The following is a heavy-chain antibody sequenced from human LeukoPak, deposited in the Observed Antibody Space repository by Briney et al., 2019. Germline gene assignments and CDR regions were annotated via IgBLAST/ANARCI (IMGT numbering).Heavy chain of an antibody. CDR1: GFTFSASN. V-gene: IGHV3-21*01. D-gene: IGHD2/OR15-2a*01. CDR2: ISTSGTYI. J-gene: IGHJ3*02. Sequence: GGSLRLSCAASGFTFSASNLNWVRQAPGKGLEWVSTISTSGTYIYYADSVKGRSTISRDNAKNSLYLQMNSLRAEDTAVYYCARDLTNIRTYAFDIWGQGTMVTVSS. CDR3: ARDLTNIRTYAFDI.